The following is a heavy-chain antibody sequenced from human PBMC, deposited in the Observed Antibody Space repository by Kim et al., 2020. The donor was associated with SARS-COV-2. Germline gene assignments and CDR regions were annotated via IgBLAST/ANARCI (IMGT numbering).Heavy chain of an antibody. V-gene: IGHV3-13*01. CDR3: AGGRTGDSADY. Sequence: GGSLRLSCAASGFTFNNYDMHWVRQSTGGGLEYVSTIGASGATFYRDSVRGRFIISRENGKNSQYLQMNRLTAEDTAVYFCAGGRTGDSADYWGQGTLVTVSS. CDR2: IGASGAT. CDR1: GFTFNNYD. D-gene: IGHD7-27*01. J-gene: IGHJ4*02.